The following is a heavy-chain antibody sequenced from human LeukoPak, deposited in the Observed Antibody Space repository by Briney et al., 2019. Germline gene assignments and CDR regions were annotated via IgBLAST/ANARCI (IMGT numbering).Heavy chain of an antibody. V-gene: IGHV4-61*01. J-gene: IGHJ3*02. Sequence: SETLSLTCTVSGGSVSSGSYYWSWIRQPPGKGLEWIGYIYYSGSTNYNPSLKSRVTISGDTSKNQFSLKLSSVTAADTAVYYCARDLVSSGRYQFGAFDIWGQGTMVTVSS. D-gene: IGHD6-19*01. CDR3: ARDLVSSGRYQFGAFDI. CDR2: IYYSGST. CDR1: GGSVSSGSYY.